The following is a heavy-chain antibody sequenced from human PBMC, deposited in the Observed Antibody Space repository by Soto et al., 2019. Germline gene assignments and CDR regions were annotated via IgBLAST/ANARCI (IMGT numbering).Heavy chain of an antibody. CDR3: ARGKREYSGGYYAIDY. CDR1: GCTFTSYD. Sequence: ASAKDSGNASGCTFTSYDSNWVRQATGEGLEWMGWMNPNNGNTGYGQTFQGRVTMTRNNSISTAYLELSSLRSADTAMYYCARGKREYSGGYYAIDYWGQGTLVTVSS. CDR2: MNPNNGNT. V-gene: IGHV1-8*01. J-gene: IGHJ4*02. D-gene: IGHD1-26*01.